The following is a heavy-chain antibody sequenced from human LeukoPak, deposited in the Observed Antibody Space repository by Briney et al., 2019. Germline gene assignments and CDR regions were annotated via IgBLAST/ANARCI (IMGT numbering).Heavy chain of an antibody. CDR3: AKYAAAGAYDRHSEIDS. Sequence: GGSLRLTCAASGFTFGRYAMHWLRQAPGKGLEWVAVIAYDGSNKYSADSLKGQGRFTISRDNSKNTLFLEMNSLRPEDTAVYYCAKYAAAGAYDRHSEIDSWGQGTLVTVSS. J-gene: IGHJ4*02. D-gene: IGHD3-22*01. V-gene: IGHV3-30*18. CDR1: GFTFGRYA. CDR2: IAYDGSNK.